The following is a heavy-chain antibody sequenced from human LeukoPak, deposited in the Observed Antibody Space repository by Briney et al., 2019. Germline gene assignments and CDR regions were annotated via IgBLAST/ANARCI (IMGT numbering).Heavy chain of an antibody. Sequence: GGSLRLSCAASGFTFSSYAMSWVRQAPGKGLEWVSAICCGGSSTYYADSVKGRFTISRDNSKNTLYLQMNSLRAEDTAVYYWGRKTAKGAHGYWGQRTTVTAST. V-gene: IGHV3-23*01. D-gene: IGHD5-18*01. J-gene: IGHJ4*02. CDR1: GFTFSSYA. CDR3: GRKTAKGAHGY. CDR2: ICCGGSST.